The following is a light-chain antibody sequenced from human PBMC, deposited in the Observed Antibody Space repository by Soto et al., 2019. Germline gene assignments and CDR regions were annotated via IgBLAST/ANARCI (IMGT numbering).Light chain of an antibody. Sequence: QSALTQPASVSGSPGQSITISCTGTSSDVGGHNFVSWFQHHPGKAPKLMIYEVTNRPSGVSDRFSGSKSGNTASLTISGLQGEDEADYYCNSYTSTFTWVFGGGTKLTVL. CDR3: NSYTSTFTWV. V-gene: IGLV2-14*01. CDR1: SSDVGGHNF. J-gene: IGLJ3*02. CDR2: EVT.